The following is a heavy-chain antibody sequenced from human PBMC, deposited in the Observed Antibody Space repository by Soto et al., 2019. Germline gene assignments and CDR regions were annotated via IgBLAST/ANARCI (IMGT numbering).Heavy chain of an antibody. V-gene: IGHV1-46*01. D-gene: IGHD2-15*01. Sequence: ASVNVSCKASGYIFTTYYLHWVRQAPGQGLEWMGIIDPSGGTTTYAQKFQGRLTMTRDTSTFIVYMDLSTLRSEDTAVYYCARGSADILDFWGQGTLVTVSS. CDR3: ARGSADILDF. J-gene: IGHJ4*03. CDR2: IDPSGGTT. CDR1: GYIFTTYY.